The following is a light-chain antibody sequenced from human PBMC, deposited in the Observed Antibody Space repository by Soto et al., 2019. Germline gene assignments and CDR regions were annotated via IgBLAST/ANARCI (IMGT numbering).Light chain of an antibody. J-gene: IGKJ2*01. CDR1: QSVSSSY. Sequence: EIVLTQSPGTLSLSPGERATLSCRASQSVSSSYLAWFQHKPGRAPRLLIYGASHRATGIPDRFSAYGSGADFTLTISRLEPEDFAVYYCQQYSTVPHTFGQGTNLEIK. V-gene: IGKV3-20*01. CDR2: GAS. CDR3: QQYSTVPHT.